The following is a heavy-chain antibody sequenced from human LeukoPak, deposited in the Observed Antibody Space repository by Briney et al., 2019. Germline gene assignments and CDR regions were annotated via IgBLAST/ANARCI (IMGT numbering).Heavy chain of an antibody. J-gene: IGHJ6*02. CDR2: INPSGGST. CDR1: GYTFTSYY. CDR3: ARSGRRQYGMDV. V-gene: IGHV1-46*01. Sequence: GASVKVSCKASGYTFTSYYMHWVRQAPGQGLEWMGIINPSGGSTSYAQKFQGRVTTTRDTSTSTVYMELSSLRSEDTAVYYCARSGRRQYGMDVRGQGTTVTVSS. D-gene: IGHD6-25*01.